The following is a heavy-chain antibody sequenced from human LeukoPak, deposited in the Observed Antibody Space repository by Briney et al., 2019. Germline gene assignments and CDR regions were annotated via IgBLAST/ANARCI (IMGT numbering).Heavy chain of an antibody. CDR3: ARGGISGWSFFDS. CDR1: GFTFSSYE. D-gene: IGHD6-19*01. V-gene: IGHV3-48*03. J-gene: IGHJ4*02. CDR2: ISSSGSTI. Sequence: PGGSLRLSCAASGFTFSSYEMNWVRQAPGKGLEWVSYISSSGSTIYYADYVKGRFTISRDNAKNSLFLQMNSLRAEDTAVYYCARGGISGWSFFDSWGQGTLVTVSS.